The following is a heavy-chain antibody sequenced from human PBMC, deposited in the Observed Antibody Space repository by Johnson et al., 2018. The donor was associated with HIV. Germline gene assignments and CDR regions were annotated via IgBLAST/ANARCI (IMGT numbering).Heavy chain of an antibody. V-gene: IGHV3-30*03. D-gene: IGHD5-18*01. Sequence: QVQLVESGGGVVQPGRSLRLSCAASGFTFTNYAMHWVRQAPGKGLEWVAVISYDGTNKYYADSVKGRFTISRDNSKNTLYLQINSLRPEDTAVYYCARLPSGYSRDDLDIWGQGTMVTVSS. CDR2: ISYDGTNK. CDR3: ARLPSGYSRDDLDI. CDR1: GFTFTNYA. J-gene: IGHJ3*02.